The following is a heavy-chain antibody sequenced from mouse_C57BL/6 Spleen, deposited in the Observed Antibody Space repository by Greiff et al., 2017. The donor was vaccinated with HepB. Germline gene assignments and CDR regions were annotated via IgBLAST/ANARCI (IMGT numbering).Heavy chain of an antibody. J-gene: IGHJ2*01. CDR3: TSRDYGNYFDC. Sequence: VQRVESGAELVRPGASVTLSCKASGYTFTDYEMHWVKQTPVHGLEWIGAIDPETGGTAYNQKFKGKAILTADKSSSTTYMKLRSLTSEDSAVYYCTSRDYGNYFDCWGQGTTLTVSS. V-gene: IGHV1-15*01. D-gene: IGHD2-4*01. CDR1: GYTFTDYE. CDR2: IDPETGGT.